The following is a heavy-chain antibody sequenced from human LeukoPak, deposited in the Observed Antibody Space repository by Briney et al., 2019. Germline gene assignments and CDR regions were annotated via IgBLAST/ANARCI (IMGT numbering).Heavy chain of an antibody. V-gene: IGHV1-69*13. D-gene: IGHD6-19*01. CDR3: ARDVSSGWYWFDP. CDR1: GGTFSSYA. Sequence: ASVKVSCTASGGTFSSYAISWVRQAPGQGLEWMGGIIPIFGTANYAQKFQGRVTITADESTSTAYMELSSLRSEDTAVYYCARDVSSGWYWFDPWGQGTLVTVSS. CDR2: IIPIFGTA. J-gene: IGHJ5*02.